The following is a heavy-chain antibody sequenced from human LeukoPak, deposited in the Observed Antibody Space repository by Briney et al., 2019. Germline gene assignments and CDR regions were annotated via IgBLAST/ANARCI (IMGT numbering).Heavy chain of an antibody. CDR1: GLSITSYY. Sequence: SETLSLTCTVSGLSITSYYWSWLRQPAGEGLGWIGCMHTSWSTKYNPSLQSRVTMSVDTSKTQFSLKLTPVTAADTAVYYCARRGGPMVRGVNPRPWFDPWGQGTLVTVSS. CDR2: MHTSWST. V-gene: IGHV4-4*07. D-gene: IGHD3-10*01. J-gene: IGHJ5*02. CDR3: ARRGGPMVRGVNPRPWFDP.